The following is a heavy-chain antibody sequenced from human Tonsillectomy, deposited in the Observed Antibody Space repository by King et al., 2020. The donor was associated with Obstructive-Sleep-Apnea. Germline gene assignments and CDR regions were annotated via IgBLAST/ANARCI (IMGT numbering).Heavy chain of an antibody. CDR1: GGSISSYY. CDR3: ARIRSDDDGEDYFDC. V-gene: IGHV4-59*01. D-gene: IGHD3-10*01. Sequence: QLQESGPGLVKPSETLSLTCIVSGGSISSYYWSWIRQPPGKGLEWIGFIFYSGSTNYNPSLKSRVTISVDTSKNQFSLKLSSGTAADTAVYYCARIRSDDDGEDYFDCWGQGTLVTVSS. J-gene: IGHJ4*02. CDR2: IFYSGST.